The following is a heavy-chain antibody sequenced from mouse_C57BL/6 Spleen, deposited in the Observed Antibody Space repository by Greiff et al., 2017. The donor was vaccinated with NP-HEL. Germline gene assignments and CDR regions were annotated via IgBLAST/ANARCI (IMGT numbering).Heavy chain of an antibody. CDR2: IWWDDDK. V-gene: IGHV8-8*01. J-gene: IGHJ2*01. CDR3: ARISYYGSSSLWYFDY. CDR1: GFSLSTFGMG. D-gene: IGHD1-1*01. Sequence: QVTLKVSGPGILQPSQTLSLTCSFSGFSLSTFGMGVGWIRQPSGKGLEWLAHIWWDDDKYYNPALKSRLTISKDTSKNQVFLKIANVDTADTATYYCARISYYGSSSLWYFDYWGQGTTLTVSS.